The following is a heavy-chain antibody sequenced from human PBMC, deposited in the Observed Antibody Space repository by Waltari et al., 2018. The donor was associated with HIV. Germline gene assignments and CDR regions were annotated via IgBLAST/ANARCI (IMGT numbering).Heavy chain of an antibody. Sequence: EVQLVESRGGLVKPGGSLRLSCAASGFTFSNAWMTRVRQAPGKGLEWVGRIKSKIDGGTTDYAAPVKGRFTISRDDSKNTMYLQMSSLKTEDTAIYYCITAFRYSGYDFDFWGQGTLVTVSS. CDR1: GFTFSNAW. V-gene: IGHV3-15*01. J-gene: IGHJ4*02. CDR3: ITAFRYSGYDFDF. CDR2: IKSKIDGGTT. D-gene: IGHD5-12*01.